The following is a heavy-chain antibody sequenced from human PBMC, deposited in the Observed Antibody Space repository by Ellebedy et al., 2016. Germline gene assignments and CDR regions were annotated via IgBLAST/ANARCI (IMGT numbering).Heavy chain of an antibody. J-gene: IGHJ4*02. CDR3: ARASYSGSAFDY. V-gene: IGHV3-9*01. D-gene: IGHD1-26*01. CDR1: GFTFDDYA. Sequence: SLKISXAASGFTFDDYAMHWVRQAPGKGLEWVSGISWNSGSIGYADSVKGRFTISRDNAKNSLYLQMNSLRDEDTAVYYCARASYSGSAFDYWGQGTLVTVSS. CDR2: ISWNSGSI.